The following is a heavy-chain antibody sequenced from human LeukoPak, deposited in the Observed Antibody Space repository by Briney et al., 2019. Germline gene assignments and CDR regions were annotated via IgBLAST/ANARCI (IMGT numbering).Heavy chain of an antibody. J-gene: IGHJ1*01. CDR2: IYYSGST. CDR1: GGSIRSYY. CDR3: ARAGQGSYAEYFQH. Sequence: PSETLSLTCTVSGGSIRSYYWSWIRQPPGKGLEWIGYIYYSGSTNYNPSLKSRVSISVDTSKNQFSLKLSSVTAADTAVYYCARAGQGSYAEYFQHWGQGTLVTVSS. D-gene: IGHD1-26*01. V-gene: IGHV4-59*12.